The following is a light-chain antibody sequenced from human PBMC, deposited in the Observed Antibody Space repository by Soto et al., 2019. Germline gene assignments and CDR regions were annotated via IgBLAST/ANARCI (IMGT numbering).Light chain of an antibody. CDR1: QSVSSN. J-gene: IGKJ2*01. CDR2: GAS. CDR3: QQYNNWPLYT. V-gene: IGKV3-15*01. Sequence: EIVMTQSPATLSVSPGERATLSCRASQSVSSNLAWYQQKPGQAPRLLIYGASTRATGIPARFSGSGSGTEFTLNISGLQSEYFAVYYCQQYNNWPLYTFGWGTKLEIK.